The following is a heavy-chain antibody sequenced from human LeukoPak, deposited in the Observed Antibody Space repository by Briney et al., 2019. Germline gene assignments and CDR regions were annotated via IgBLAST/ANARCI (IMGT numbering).Heavy chain of an antibody. Sequence: GGSLRLSCAASGFTFSDYYMSWIRQAPGKGLEWVSVIYSGGSTYYADSVKGRFTISRDNSKNTVHLQMNSLRAEDTAVYYCARDRNIAARRVDYWGQGTLVTVSS. V-gene: IGHV3-66*01. CDR1: GFTFSDYY. J-gene: IGHJ4*02. D-gene: IGHD6-6*01. CDR2: IYSGGST. CDR3: ARDRNIAARRVDY.